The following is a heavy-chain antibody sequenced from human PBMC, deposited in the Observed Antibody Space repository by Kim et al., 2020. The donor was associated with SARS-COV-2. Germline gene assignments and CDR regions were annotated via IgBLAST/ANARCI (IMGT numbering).Heavy chain of an antibody. J-gene: IGHJ6*02. CDR1: GFTFSSYA. V-gene: IGHV3-23*01. Sequence: GGSLRLSCAASGFTFSSYAMSWVRQAPGKGLEWVSAISGSGGSTYYADSVKGRFIISRDNSKNTLYLQMNSLRAEDTAVYYCAKDPGYYYYYGMDVWGQGTKVTVAS. CDR2: ISGSGGST. CDR3: AKDPGYYYYYGMDV.